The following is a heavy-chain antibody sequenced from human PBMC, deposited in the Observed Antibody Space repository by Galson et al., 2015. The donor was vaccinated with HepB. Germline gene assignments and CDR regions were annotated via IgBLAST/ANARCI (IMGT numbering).Heavy chain of an antibody. V-gene: IGHV3-11*01. D-gene: IGHD2-15*01. CDR1: GLTFSNFY. Sequence: SLRLSCAASGLTFSNFYMTWIRQAPGKGLEWVSYMSGSGSTIYYADSVKGRFTISRDNAKNSLYLQMNSLRAEDTAVYYCARVSDCSGGTCYSGYYGMDVWGQGTTDTVSS. CDR3: ARVSDCSGGTCYSGYYGMDV. J-gene: IGHJ6*02. CDR2: MSGSGSTI.